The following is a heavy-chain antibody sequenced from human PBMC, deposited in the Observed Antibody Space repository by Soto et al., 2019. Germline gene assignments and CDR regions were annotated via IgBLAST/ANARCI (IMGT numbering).Heavy chain of an antibody. CDR1: GYTFATST. D-gene: IGHD4-17*01. CDR3: AIAYYGHDDY. V-gene: IGHV1-18*01. CDR2: IKAYSGNT. J-gene: IGHJ4*02. Sequence: QLVQSGPEAKKPGASVKVSCKASGYTFATSTISWLRQAPGQGPEWMGWIKAYSGNTNYAQKLQGRLTMTTDTSTSTAYMELRSLTIDDTAIYYCAIAYYGHDDYWGQGTLVTVSS.